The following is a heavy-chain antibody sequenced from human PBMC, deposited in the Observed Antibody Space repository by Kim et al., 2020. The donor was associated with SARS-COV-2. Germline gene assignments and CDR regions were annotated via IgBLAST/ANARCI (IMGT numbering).Heavy chain of an antibody. CDR2: ISAYNGNT. CDR3: ARRLRGYSGYEILGYYYYGMDV. D-gene: IGHD5-12*01. CDR1: GYTFTSYG. Sequence: ASVKVSCKASGYTFTSYGISWVRQAPGQGLEWMGWISAYNGNTNYAQKLQGRVTMTTDTSTSTAYMELRSLRSDDTAVYYCARRLRGYSGYEILGYYYYGMDVWGQGTTVTVSS. V-gene: IGHV1-18*01. J-gene: IGHJ6*02.